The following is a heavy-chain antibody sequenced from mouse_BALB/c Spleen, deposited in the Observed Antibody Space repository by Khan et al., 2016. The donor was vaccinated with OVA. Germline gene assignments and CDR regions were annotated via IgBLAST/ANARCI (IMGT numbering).Heavy chain of an antibody. Sequence: EVQLQESGPSLVKPSQTLSLTCSVSGDSITSGYWNWIRQFPGNKLEYMGYMIYSGNTYYNPSLKSRISITRHTSKNQYYLQLNSVTTEDTATYYCARSTYRDAFAYWGQGTLVTVSA. D-gene: IGHD2-14*01. J-gene: IGHJ3*01. CDR1: GDSITSGY. CDR3: ARSTYRDAFAY. V-gene: IGHV3-8*02. CDR2: MIYSGNT.